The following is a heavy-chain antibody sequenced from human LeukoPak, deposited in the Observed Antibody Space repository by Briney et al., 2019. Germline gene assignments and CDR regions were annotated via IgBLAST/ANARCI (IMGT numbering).Heavy chain of an antibody. D-gene: IGHD6-13*01. V-gene: IGHV4-59*01. CDR2: IYYSGST. CDR1: GGSISSYY. Sequence: SETLSLTCTVSGGSISSYYWSWIRQPPGKGLEWIGYIYYSGSTNYNPSLKSRVTISVDTSKNQFSLKLSSVTAADTAVYYCARVVDSSSWYGYYYYYYMDVWGKGTTVTVSS. CDR3: ARVVDSSSWYGYYYYYYMDV. J-gene: IGHJ6*03.